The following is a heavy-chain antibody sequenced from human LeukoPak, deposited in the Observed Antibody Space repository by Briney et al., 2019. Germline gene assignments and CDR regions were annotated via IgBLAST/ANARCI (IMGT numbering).Heavy chain of an antibody. V-gene: IGHV4-34*01. Sequence: SETLSLTCAVYGGSFSGYYWSWIRQPPGKGLEWIGEINHSGSTNYNPSLRSRVTISVDTSKNQFSLKLSSVTAADTAVYYWARVLEDAFDIWGQGTMVTVSS. CDR1: GGSFSGYY. CDR2: INHSGST. D-gene: IGHD1-1*01. CDR3: ARVLEDAFDI. J-gene: IGHJ3*02.